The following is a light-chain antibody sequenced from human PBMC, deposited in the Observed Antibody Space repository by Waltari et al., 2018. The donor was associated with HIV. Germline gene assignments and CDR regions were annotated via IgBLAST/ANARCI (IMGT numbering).Light chain of an antibody. CDR3: AAWDDSLSGHVV. J-gene: IGLJ2*01. CDR1: SSTIGSIY. Sequence: QSVLTPPPSASGTPGQRVTISCSGSSSTIGSIYVFWYQQLPGTAPKLLIYRNNQRPSGVPDRFSGSKSGTSASLAISGLRSEDEADYYCAAWDDSLSGHVVFGGGTKLTVL. V-gene: IGLV1-47*01. CDR2: RNN.